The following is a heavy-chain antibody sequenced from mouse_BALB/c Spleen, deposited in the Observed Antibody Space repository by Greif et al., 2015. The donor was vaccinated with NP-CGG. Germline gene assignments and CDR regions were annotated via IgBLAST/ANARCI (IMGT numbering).Heavy chain of an antibody. CDR3: ARHEYAMDY. V-gene: IGHV2-6-2*01. J-gene: IGHJ4*01. CDR1: GFSLTSYG. Sequence: GQRVEPGPDLVAPSQILSITCTVSGFSLTSYGAHWVRQPPGKGLEWLEGQWSDRSTPCNSALKTRLSITKDNSNSQVFMKKSKPPTADTAMYYCARHEYAMDYRGEGASVTVSS. CDR2: QWSDRST. D-gene: IGHD5-1*01.